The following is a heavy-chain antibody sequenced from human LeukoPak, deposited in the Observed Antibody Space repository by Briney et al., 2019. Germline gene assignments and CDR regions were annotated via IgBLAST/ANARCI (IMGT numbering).Heavy chain of an antibody. CDR1: GGSFSSYY. J-gene: IGHJ4*02. CDR2: IYYSWST. CDR3: AAARRYQLLSIDY. Sequence: SETLSLTCAVYGGSFSSYYWGWIRQPPGKGLEWIGSIYYSWSTYYNPSLKSRVTISVDTSKNQFSLKLSSVTAADTAVYYCAAARRYQLLSIDYWGQGTLVTVSS. D-gene: IGHD2-2*01. V-gene: IGHV4-39*01.